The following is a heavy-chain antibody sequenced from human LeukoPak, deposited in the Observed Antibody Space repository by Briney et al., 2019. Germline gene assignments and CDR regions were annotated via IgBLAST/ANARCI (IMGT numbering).Heavy chain of an antibody. V-gene: IGHV3-33*01. CDR2: IWYDGSNK. J-gene: IGHJ4*02. Sequence: VAVIWYDGSNKYYADSVKGRFTISRDNSKNTLYLQMNSLRAEDTAVYYCARDSSYYYFDYWGQGTLVTVSS. CDR3: ARDSSYYYFDY. D-gene: IGHD1-26*01.